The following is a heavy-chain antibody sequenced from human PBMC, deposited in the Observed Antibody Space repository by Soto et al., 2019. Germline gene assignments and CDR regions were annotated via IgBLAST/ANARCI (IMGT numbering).Heavy chain of an antibody. CDR1: GFTFSSYA. V-gene: IGHV3-23*01. CDR2: ISGSGERT. Sequence: EVQLLESGGDLGQPGGSLRLSCAASGFTFSSYAMSWVRQAPGKGLEWVSGISGSGERTYYADSVKGRFTISRDNSKKTLYLQMRSLRVEDTAVYHCACEYSSSWFPYHGMDVWGQGTPVTVSS. CDR3: ACEYSSSWFPYHGMDV. D-gene: IGHD6-13*01. J-gene: IGHJ6*02.